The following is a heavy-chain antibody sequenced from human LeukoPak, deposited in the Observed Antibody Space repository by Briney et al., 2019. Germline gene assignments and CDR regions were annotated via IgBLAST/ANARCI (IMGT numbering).Heavy chain of an antibody. CDR2: INPNSGGT. D-gene: IGHD4-11*01. V-gene: IGHV1-2*06. J-gene: IGHJ3*02. CDR3: ARESGNYVRAFDI. CDR1: GYTFTGYY. Sequence: ASVKVSCKASGYTFTGYYMHWVRQVPGQGLEWMGRINPNSGGTNYAQKFQGRVTMTRDTSISTAYMKLSSLRSEDTAVYYCARESGNYVRAFDIWGQGTMVTVSS.